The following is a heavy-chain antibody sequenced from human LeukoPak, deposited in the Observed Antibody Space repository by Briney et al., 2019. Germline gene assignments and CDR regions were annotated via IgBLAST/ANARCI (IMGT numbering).Heavy chain of an antibody. CDR1: GYTFTKYY. CDR2: INPSGGST. J-gene: IGHJ4*02. V-gene: IGHV1-46*01. Sequence: GASVKVSCKASGYTFTKYYIHWVRQAPGQGLEWMGIINPSGGSTNFAQKFQGRVTITRNTSISTAYMELSSLRSEDTAVYYCARETPSRYFDYWGQGTLVTVSS. D-gene: IGHD4-23*01. CDR3: ARETPSRYFDY.